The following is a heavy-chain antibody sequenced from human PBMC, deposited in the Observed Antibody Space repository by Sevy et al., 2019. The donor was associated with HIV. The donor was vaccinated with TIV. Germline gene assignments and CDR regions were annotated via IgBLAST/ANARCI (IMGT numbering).Heavy chain of an antibody. CDR3: ARGKVLFDY. J-gene: IGHJ4*02. CDR2: IYYNGST. Sequence: DTLSLTCTVSGGSFSSYYWSWIRQPPGKGLEWIGYIYYNGSTNSNPPPKSRVTISAHTSKNQFSLKLNSVTAADTAVYYCARGKVLFDYWGQGTLVTVSS. CDR1: GGSFSSYY. D-gene: IGHD3-10*01. V-gene: IGHV4-59*07.